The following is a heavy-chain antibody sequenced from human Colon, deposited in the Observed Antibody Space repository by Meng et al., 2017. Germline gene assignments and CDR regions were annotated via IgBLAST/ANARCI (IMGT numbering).Heavy chain of an antibody. Sequence: GGSLRLSCAASGFAFDTYAMSWFRQAPGKGLEWVSSLGGGDDIFYADSVKGHFTISRDNSKNTLYLQMNSLRAEDTAVYYCVKDRESYNSVWDAFDIWGQGTMVTVSS. CDR3: VKDRESYNSVWDAFDI. J-gene: IGHJ3*02. CDR2: LGGGDDI. V-gene: IGHV3-23*01. CDR1: GFAFDTYA. D-gene: IGHD1-20*01.